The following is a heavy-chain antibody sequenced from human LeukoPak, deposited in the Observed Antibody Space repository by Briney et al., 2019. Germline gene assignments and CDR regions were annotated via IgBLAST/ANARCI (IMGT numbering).Heavy chain of an antibody. Sequence: SETLSLTCTVSGGSISSYYGRWLRQPAGKGREWIGRIYTSGSTNYNPSLKSRVTMSVDTSKNQFSLKLSSVTAADTAVYYCARVAAAADTVSGMDVWGQGTTVTVSS. D-gene: IGHD6-13*01. J-gene: IGHJ6*02. V-gene: IGHV4-4*07. CDR2: IYTSGST. CDR3: ARVAAAADTVSGMDV. CDR1: GGSISSYY.